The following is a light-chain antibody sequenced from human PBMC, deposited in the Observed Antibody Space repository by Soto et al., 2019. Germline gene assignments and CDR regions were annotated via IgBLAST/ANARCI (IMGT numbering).Light chain of an antibody. Sequence: ALTQPASVSGSPGQSITISCTGTSSDVGGYNYVSWYQQHPGKAPKLMIYDVTNRPSGVSNRFSGSKSGNTASLTISGLQAEDEADYYCSSYTSSSTLVFGGGTKVTV. CDR3: SSYTSSSTLV. V-gene: IGLV2-14*03. J-gene: IGLJ3*02. CDR2: DVT. CDR1: SSDVGGYNY.